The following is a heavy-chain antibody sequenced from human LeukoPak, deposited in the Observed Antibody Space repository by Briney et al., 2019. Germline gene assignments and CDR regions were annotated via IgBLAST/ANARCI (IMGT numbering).Heavy chain of an antibody. V-gene: IGHV4-39*07. CDR3: ARDLSGHAFDI. CDR1: GGSISSSSYY. CDR2: IYYSGST. Sequence: SETLSLTCTVSGGSISSSSYYWGWIRQPPGKGLEWIGSIYYSGSTYYNPSLKSRVTISVDTSKNQFSLKLSSVTAADTAVYYCARDLSGHAFDIWGQGTMVTVSS. J-gene: IGHJ3*02. D-gene: IGHD3-16*02.